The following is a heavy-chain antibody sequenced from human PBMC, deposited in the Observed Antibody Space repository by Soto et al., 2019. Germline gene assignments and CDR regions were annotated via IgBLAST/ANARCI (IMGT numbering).Heavy chain of an antibody. D-gene: IGHD3-9*01. CDR1: GDSINSDKYY. CDR2: IYYRGNT. J-gene: IGHJ4*02. Sequence: QLQESGPGLVKPSETLSLTCSVSGDSINSDKYYWGWIRQPPGKGLEWIGSIYYRGNTYYNPSLRTRVTISLDKSKSQFSLRLNSVTAADSAVYFWARLEGLATISYYFDFWGQGAQVTGSS. CDR3: ARLEGLATISYYFDF. V-gene: IGHV4-39*01.